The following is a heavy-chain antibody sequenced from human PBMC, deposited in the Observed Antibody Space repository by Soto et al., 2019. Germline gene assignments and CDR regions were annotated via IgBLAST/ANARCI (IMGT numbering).Heavy chain of an antibody. V-gene: IGHV3-64*01. D-gene: IGHD2-8*01. CDR1: GFTFSSYA. J-gene: IGHJ6*03. CDR3: ARDRLVYAIPEDPDMDV. CDR2: ISSNGGST. Sequence: GGSLRLSCAASGFTFSSYAMHWVRQAPGKGLEYVSAISSNGGSTYYANSVKGRFTISRDNSKNTLYLQMGSLRAEDMAVYYCARDRLVYAIPEDPDMDVWGKGTTVTVSS.